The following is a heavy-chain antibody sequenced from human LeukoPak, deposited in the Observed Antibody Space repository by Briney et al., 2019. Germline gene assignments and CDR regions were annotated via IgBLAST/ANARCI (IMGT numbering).Heavy chain of an antibody. V-gene: IGHV4-39*01. CDR1: GGSISSNSYY. J-gene: IGHJ6*03. D-gene: IGHD2-2*01. CDR3: ARGPRRYCSSTSCSRTSYYYYYMDV. CDR2: IYYSGST. Sequence: SETLSLTCTVSGGSISSNSYYWGWIRQPPGKGLEWIGSIYYSGSTYYNPSLKSRVTTSVDTSKNQFSLKLSSVTAADTAVYYCARGPRRYCSSTSCSRTSYYYYYMDVWGKGTTVTVSS.